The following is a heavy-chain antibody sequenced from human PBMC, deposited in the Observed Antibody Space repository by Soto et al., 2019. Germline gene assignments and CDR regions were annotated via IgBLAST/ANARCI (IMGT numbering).Heavy chain of an antibody. D-gene: IGHD1-26*01. V-gene: IGHV3-7*01. J-gene: IGHJ5*02. CDR1: GFTFSSYW. CDR3: ARGEVGAPGWFDP. CDR2: IEQDGSEK. Sequence: GGSLRLSCAASGFTFSSYWMSWVRQAPGKGLEGVANIEQDGSEKYYVDSVKGRFTIARDNAKNSLYLSMNSLRAEDTAVYYCARGEVGAPGWFDPWGPRTLVTVSS.